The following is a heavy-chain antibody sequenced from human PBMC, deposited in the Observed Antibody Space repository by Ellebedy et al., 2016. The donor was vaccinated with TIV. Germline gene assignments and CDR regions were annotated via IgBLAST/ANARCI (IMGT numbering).Heavy chain of an antibody. J-gene: IGHJ6*03. CDR3: ARDGTVLVPTADMDV. D-gene: IGHD2-8*01. CDR1: GYFISDGYY. CDR2: GYHSGST. V-gene: IGHV4-38-2*02. Sequence: SETLSLTCTVSGYFISDGYYWGWLRQPPGKGLEWIGSGYHSGSTFYNPSLKSRVSISVDTTKNQFSLRLASVTAADTAVYYCARDGTVLVPTADMDVWGKGTTVTVSS.